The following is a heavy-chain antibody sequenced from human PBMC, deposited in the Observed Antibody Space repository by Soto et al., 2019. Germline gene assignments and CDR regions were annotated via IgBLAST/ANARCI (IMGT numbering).Heavy chain of an antibody. CDR2: VYSPAST. V-gene: IGHV4-39*01. J-gene: IGHJ5*02. D-gene: IGHD6-6*01. Sequence: QLQLQESGPGLVKSSETLSLTCTVSGGSISSSNYYWGWIRQPPGTGLEWIATVYSPASTDYSPTLKRRVKLSVDTSDNQFSLRLSSETAAETAVYYCSRNQSIADRPGSIDPCGQGTLVPVSS. CDR1: GGSISSSNYY. CDR3: SRNQSIADRPGSIDP.